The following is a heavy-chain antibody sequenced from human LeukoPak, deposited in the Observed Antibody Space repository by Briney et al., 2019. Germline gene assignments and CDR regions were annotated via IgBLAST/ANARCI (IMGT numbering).Heavy chain of an antibody. CDR2: ISSVITTV. Sequence: GGSLRLSCAASGFTFSTYGMNWVRQAPGKGLEWVSYISSVITTVYYADSVKGRFTISRDNARNSLYLQMNSLRDEDTAVYYCARGTYYSDCWGQGTLVTASS. J-gene: IGHJ4*02. CDR1: GFTFSTYG. CDR3: ARGTYYSDC. V-gene: IGHV3-48*02.